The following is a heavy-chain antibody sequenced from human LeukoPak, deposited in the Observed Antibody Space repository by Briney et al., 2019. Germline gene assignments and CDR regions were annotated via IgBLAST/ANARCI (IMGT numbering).Heavy chain of an antibody. J-gene: IGHJ6*03. CDR2: INPSDDSS. Sequence: ASVKVSCKASAYSFTNYYMHWVRQAPGQGLAWMGTINPSDDSSNYAQKFQGRVTMTRDMSTSTVYMELRNLRSEDTAVYYCARGVSGSYLYYYYYMDVWGKGTTVTVSS. D-gene: IGHD1-26*01. CDR1: AYSFTNYY. V-gene: IGHV1-46*01. CDR3: ARGVSGSYLYYYYYMDV.